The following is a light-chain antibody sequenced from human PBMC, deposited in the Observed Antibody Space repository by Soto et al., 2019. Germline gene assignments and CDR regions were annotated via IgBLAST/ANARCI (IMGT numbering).Light chain of an antibody. Sequence: QAVVTQSPSASASLGASVKLTCTLSSGHSSYAIAWHQQQPEKGPRYLMKLSSDGSHSKGDGIPDRFSGSSSGAERYLTISSLQSEVEADYYCQTWDTGARELFGGGTQLTVL. CDR1: SGHSSYA. CDR3: QTWDTGAREL. V-gene: IGLV4-69*01. J-gene: IGLJ2*01. CDR2: LSSDGSH.